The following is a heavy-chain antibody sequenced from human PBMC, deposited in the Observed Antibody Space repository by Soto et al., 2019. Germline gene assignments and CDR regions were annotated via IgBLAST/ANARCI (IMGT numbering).Heavy chain of an antibody. J-gene: IGHJ5*02. D-gene: IGHD3-3*01. CDR3: ASGREDFHAGSGPRWMWLAP. CDR2: ISISGNT. CDR1: GGSISSDF. Sequence: QVQLQESGPGLVKPSETLSLTCTVSGGSISSDFWSWIRQPPGKGLEWIGYISISGNTDYSPSLKSRATISADTSRNQCSLKRRSVNTADTAVYLCASGREDFHAGSGPRWMWLAPWGEGTLVTVSP. V-gene: IGHV4-59*01.